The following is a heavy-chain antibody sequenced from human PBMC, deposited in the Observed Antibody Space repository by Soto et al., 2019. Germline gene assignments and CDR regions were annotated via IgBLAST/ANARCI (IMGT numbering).Heavy chain of an antibody. CDR2: ISGGGGST. CDR3: AKAVTLVRGINPYSYGLDV. D-gene: IGHD3-10*01. J-gene: IGHJ6*02. CDR1: GFPFSSYV. V-gene: IGHV3-23*01. Sequence: LRLSCAVSGFPFSSYVMTWVRQAPGKGLEWVSVISGGGGSTNYAESVKGRFTISRDNSENTLYLQMNSLRAEDTAVYYCAKAVTLVRGINPYSYGLDVWGQGTTVTVSS.